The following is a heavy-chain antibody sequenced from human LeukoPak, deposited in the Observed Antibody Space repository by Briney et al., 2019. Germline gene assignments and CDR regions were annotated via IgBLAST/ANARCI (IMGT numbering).Heavy chain of an antibody. CDR2: INHSGST. CDR1: GGSISSSSYY. Sequence: SETLSLTCTVSGGSISSSSYYWSWIRQPPGKGLEWIGEINHSGSTNYNPSLKSRVTISVDTSKNQFSLKLSAVTAADTAVYYCASRYDILTGAFDHWGQGILVTVSS. J-gene: IGHJ4*02. D-gene: IGHD3-9*01. CDR3: ASRYDILTGAFDH. V-gene: IGHV4-39*07.